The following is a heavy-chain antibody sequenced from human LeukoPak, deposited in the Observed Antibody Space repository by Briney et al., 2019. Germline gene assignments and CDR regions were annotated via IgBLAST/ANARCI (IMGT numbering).Heavy chain of an antibody. Sequence: LETLCLTCAVYGGSFSGYYWSWIRQPPGKGLEWTGEINQSGRTIYNPSLKSRVTISVDTSKNQLAPKLSSVTAADTAVYYCARGLVASDSGWPHPAFQHWGQGTLCTASS. D-gene: IGHD6-19*01. V-gene: IGHV4-34*01. CDR1: GGSFSGYY. CDR3: ARGLVASDSGWPHPAFQH. J-gene: IGHJ1*01. CDR2: INQSGRT.